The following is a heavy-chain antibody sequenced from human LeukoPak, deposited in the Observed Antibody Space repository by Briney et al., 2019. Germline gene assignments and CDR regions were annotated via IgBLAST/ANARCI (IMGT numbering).Heavy chain of an antibody. CDR1: GYTFTGYY. D-gene: IGHD3-16*01. CDR2: IHPNGGGT. CDR3: ARFLRSPVDPYAFDI. J-gene: IGHJ3*02. V-gene: IGHV1-2*06. Sequence: ASVKVSCKASGYTFTGYYLHWVRQAPGQGLEWMGRIHPNGGGTSYAQKFQGRVTMTRDTSISTAYMELSRLRSDDTAVYYCARFLRSPVDPYAFDIWGQGTMVTVSS.